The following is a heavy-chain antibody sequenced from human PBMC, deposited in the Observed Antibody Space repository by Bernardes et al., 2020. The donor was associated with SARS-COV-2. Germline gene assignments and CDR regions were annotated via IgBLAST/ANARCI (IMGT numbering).Heavy chain of an antibody. J-gene: IGHJ5*02. CDR3: ARDISLCGGDCYADNWFDP. D-gene: IGHD2-21*02. Sequence: GGSLRLSCAASGFTFDDYGMSWVRQAPGKGLEWVSGFNWNGGSTGYADSVKGRFTISRDNAKNSLYLQINSLRAEDTALYHCARDISLCGGDCYADNWFDPWGQGTLVTVSS. CDR2: FNWNGGST. CDR1: GFTFDDYG. V-gene: IGHV3-20*01.